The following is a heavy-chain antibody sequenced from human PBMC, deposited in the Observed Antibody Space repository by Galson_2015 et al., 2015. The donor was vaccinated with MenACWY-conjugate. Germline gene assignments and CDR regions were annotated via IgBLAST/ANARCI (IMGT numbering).Heavy chain of an antibody. J-gene: IGHJ4*02. Sequence: SLRLSCAPSGFAFGDYLMGWFRQAPGKGLEWVGYIKSKNYGANTQYAASVKDRFTISRDDSRSIAYLQMNSLKTEDTAVYYCTRADHRFCSRTTCPFDHWGQGTLVPVFS. CDR2: IKSKNYGANT. D-gene: IGHD2-2*01. CDR3: TRADHRFCSRTTCPFDH. V-gene: IGHV3-49*03. CDR1: GFAFGDYL.